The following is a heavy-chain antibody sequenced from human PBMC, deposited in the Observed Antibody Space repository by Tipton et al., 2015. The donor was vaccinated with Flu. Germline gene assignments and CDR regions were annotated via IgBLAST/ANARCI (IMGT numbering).Heavy chain of an antibody. CDR2: INPSGGST. CDR1: GYIFITYY. J-gene: IGHJ4*02. CDR3: ARDQGRVGNMVMDFQEY. D-gene: IGHD2-21*01. V-gene: IGHV1-46*01. Sequence: QLVQSGAEVKKPGASVRVSCKASGYIFITYYIHWVRQAPGQGLEWMGMINPSGGSTSYAQKFQGRVTMTRDTSTSTVYMELGSLRSEDTAVYFCARDQGRVGNMVMDFQEYWGQRIPVTVSS.